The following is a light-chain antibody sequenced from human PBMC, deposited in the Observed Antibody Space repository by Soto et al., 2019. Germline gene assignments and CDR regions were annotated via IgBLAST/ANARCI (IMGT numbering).Light chain of an antibody. CDR1: QSVSTN. Sequence: EIVMKQSPATLSVSPGERATLSCRASQSVSTNLAWYQQKPGQAPRLLIYGASTRATGIPARFSGSGSGTEFTHTISSLQSEDFAVYYCQQYNNWPPYTFGQGTKLEIK. J-gene: IGKJ2*01. CDR2: GAS. V-gene: IGKV3-15*01. CDR3: QQYNNWPPYT.